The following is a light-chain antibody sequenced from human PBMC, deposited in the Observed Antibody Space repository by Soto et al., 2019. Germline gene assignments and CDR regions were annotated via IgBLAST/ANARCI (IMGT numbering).Light chain of an antibody. V-gene: IGLV2-23*02. CDR2: EVS. Sequence: QSVLTQPASVSGSPGQSITISCTGTSSDVGSYNLVSWYQQHPGKAPKLMIYEVSKRPSGVSNRFSGSKSGITASLTISGLQAEDEADYYCCSYAGSSTWVFGGGTKLTVL. CDR1: SSDVGSYNL. CDR3: CSYAGSSTWV. J-gene: IGLJ3*02.